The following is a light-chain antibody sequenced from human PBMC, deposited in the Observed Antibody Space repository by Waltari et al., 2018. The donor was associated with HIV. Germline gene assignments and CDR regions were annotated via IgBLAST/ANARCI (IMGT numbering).Light chain of an antibody. CDR3: CSFAGIYTFV. J-gene: IGLJ1*01. Sequence: QSALTQPRSVSGSPGQSVTISCTGASSNVGGYNYVSWYQHHPGKVPKLMIYDVNKRPSGVPDRFSGSKSGNTASLTISGLRAEDEGDYYCCSFAGIYTFVFGTGTKVTVL. CDR1: SSNVGGYNY. CDR2: DVN. V-gene: IGLV2-11*01.